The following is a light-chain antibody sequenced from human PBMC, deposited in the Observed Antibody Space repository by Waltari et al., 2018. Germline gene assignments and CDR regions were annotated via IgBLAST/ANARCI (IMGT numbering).Light chain of an antibody. Sequence: DIQMTQSPSSLSASVGDRVTITCRASQGISTYLAWFQQKPGKAPNALIYAAASLQSGVPSKFSGSGSGTDFTLTISSLQPEDFATYYCQQYNSYPLTFGGGTKVEIK. J-gene: IGKJ4*01. CDR1: QGISTY. V-gene: IGKV1-16*02. CDR3: QQYNSYPLT. CDR2: AAA.